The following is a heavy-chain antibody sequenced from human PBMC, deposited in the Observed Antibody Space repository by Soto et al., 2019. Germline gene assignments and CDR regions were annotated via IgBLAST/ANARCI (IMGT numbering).Heavy chain of an antibody. J-gene: IGHJ6*03. CDR2: IIPLMRTV. CDR1: EGTFASYS. V-gene: IGHV1-69*06. CDR3: ARDPVDLFCYLDV. D-gene: IGHD2-21*02. Sequence: QEELVQSGAEVKKPGSSVNVSCRTSEGTFASYSITWLRQAPGQRLEWMGEIIPLMRTVNYAQKFQDRVTITGDRSTSTVYMALSRLRSDDTAVYYCARDPVDLFCYLDVWGKGTPVTVSS.